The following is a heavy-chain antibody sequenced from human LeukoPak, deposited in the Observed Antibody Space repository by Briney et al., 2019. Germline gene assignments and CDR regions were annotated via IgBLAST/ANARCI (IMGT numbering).Heavy chain of an antibody. V-gene: IGHV4-39*01. J-gene: IGHJ5*02. CDR1: GGSISSSSYY. CDR2: IYYSGNT. Sequence: PSETLSLTCTVSGGSISSSSYYWGWIRQPPGKGLEWFASIYYSGNTYYNASLKSQVSISIDTSKNQFSLRLTSVTAADTAVYYCARGEAEAVAGTDNWFDPWGQGTLVTVSS. CDR3: ARGEAEAVAGTDNWFDP. D-gene: IGHD6-19*01.